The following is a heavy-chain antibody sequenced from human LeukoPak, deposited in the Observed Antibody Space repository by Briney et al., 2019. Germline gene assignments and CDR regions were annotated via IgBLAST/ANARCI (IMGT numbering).Heavy chain of an antibody. CDR2: ISYDGSNK. CDR1: GFTFSSYA. D-gene: IGHD3-3*01. J-gene: IGHJ4*02. V-gene: IGHV3-30-3*01. CDR3: ARDAEASGDLRFLEWLGNGEYYFDY. Sequence: GGSLRLSCAASGFTFSSYAMHWVRQAPGKGLEWVAVISYDGSNKYYADSVKGRFTISRDNAKNSLYLQMNSLRAEDTAVYYCARDAEASGDLRFLEWLGNGEYYFDYWGQGTLVTVSS.